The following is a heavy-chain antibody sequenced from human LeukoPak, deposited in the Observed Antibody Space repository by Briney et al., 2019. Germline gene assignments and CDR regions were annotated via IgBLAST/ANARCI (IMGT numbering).Heavy chain of an antibody. V-gene: IGHV3-21*04. Sequence: GGSLRLSCAASEFTFSSYTMNWVRQAPGKGLEWVSSISSNNNYIYYADSVKGRFTISRDNAKNSLYLQMNSLRAEDTAVYYCARNGDYDSFTYFYYMDVWGKGTTVTVSS. CDR1: EFTFSSYT. J-gene: IGHJ6*03. CDR3: ARNGDYDSFTYFYYMDV. CDR2: ISSNNNYI. D-gene: IGHD4-17*01.